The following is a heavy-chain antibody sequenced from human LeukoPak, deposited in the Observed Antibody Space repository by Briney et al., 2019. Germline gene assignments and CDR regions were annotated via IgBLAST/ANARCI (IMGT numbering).Heavy chain of an antibody. V-gene: IGHV3-21*01. Sequence: GRSLRLSCAASGFTFSSYAMHWVRQAPGKGLEWVSSISSSSSYIYYADSVKGRFTISRDNAKNSLYLQMNSLRAEDTAVYYCAFDFLEGYDYWGQGTLVTVSS. CDR2: ISSSSSYI. J-gene: IGHJ4*02. CDR1: GFTFSSYA. CDR3: AFDFLEGYDY. D-gene: IGHD3-3*01.